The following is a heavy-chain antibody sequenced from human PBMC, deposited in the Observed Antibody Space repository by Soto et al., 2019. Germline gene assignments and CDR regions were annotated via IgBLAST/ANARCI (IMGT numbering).Heavy chain of an antibody. CDR2: IYYSGST. CDR1: GGSISSSSYY. J-gene: IGHJ6*02. D-gene: IGHD6-13*01. V-gene: IGHV4-39*01. Sequence: QLQLQESGPGLVKPSETLSLTCTVSGGSISSSSYYWGWIRQPPGKGLEWIGSIYYSGSTYYNPSLKSRVTISVDTSKNQFSLKLSSVTAADTAVYYCARYSSSWYDYYYGMDVWGQGTTVTVSS. CDR3: ARYSSSWYDYYYGMDV.